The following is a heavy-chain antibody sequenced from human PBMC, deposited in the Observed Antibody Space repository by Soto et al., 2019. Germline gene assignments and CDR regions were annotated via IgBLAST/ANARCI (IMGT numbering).Heavy chain of an antibody. J-gene: IGHJ6*02. V-gene: IGHV1-18*01. CDR1: GYIFNNYG. D-gene: IGHD2-21*02. Sequence: QVQLAQSGPEVKKPGASVKVSCKASGYIFNNYGLSWVRQAPGDGLEWMGWISVSNGKTHYAQKFQGRVPRTPDPATSTAYMDLRGRRSDAPAGYYGARDDREWEGAEAVVTATRVYPGMHVWGQGTTVTVSS. CDR2: ISVSNGKT. CDR3: ARDDREWEGAEAVVTATRVYPGMHV.